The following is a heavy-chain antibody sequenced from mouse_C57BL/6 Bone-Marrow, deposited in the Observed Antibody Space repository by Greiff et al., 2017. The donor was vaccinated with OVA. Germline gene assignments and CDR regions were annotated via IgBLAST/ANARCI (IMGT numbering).Heavy chain of an antibody. Sequence: EVQLQQSGPGLVKPSQSLSLTCSVTGYSITSGYYWNWIRQFPGNKLEWMGYISYDGSNNYNPSLKNRISITRDTSKNQFFLKLNSVTTEDTATYYRARENYSYYFDYWGQGTTLTVSS. D-gene: IGHD1-1*02. V-gene: IGHV3-6*01. CDR3: ARENYSYYFDY. CDR1: GYSITSGYY. J-gene: IGHJ2*01. CDR2: ISYDGSN.